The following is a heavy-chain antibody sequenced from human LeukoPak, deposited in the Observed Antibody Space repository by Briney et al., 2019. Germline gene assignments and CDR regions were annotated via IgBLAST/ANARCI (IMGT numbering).Heavy chain of an antibody. J-gene: IGHJ3*02. CDR1: GFTFNRFW. CDR2: INSDGSNT. D-gene: IGHD5-24*01. Sequence: GGSLRLSCAASGFTFNRFWTHWVRQVPGKGLEWVSRINSDGSNTTYADSVRGRLTTSRDNAKDTVYLQMNSLRPDDTAVYYCTRDYGMAGSTNAFDIWGQGTMVTVSS. CDR3: TRDYGMAGSTNAFDI. V-gene: IGHV3-74*03.